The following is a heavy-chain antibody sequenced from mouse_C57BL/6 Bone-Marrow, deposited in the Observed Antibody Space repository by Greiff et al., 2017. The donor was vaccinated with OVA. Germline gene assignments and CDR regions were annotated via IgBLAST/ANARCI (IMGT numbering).Heavy chain of an antibody. J-gene: IGHJ3*01. D-gene: IGHD1-1*01. Sequence: QVQLQQPGAELVMPGASVKLSCKASGYTFTSYWMHWVKQRPGQGLEWIGEIDPSDSYTNYNQKFKGKSTFTVDKSSSTAYLQSSSLTSEDSAIYYCARVYYCGSSYETWFAYWGQGTLVTVSA. V-gene: IGHV1-69*01. CDR2: IDPSDSYT. CDR3: ARVYYCGSSYETWFAY. CDR1: GYTFTSYW.